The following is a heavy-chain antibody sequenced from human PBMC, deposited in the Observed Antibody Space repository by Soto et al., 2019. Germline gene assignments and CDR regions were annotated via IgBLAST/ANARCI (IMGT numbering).Heavy chain of an antibody. CDR1: GYTFTGYY. D-gene: IGHD1-26*01. J-gene: IGHJ3*02. CDR3: ARGSSGSYPGSGAFDI. V-gene: IGHV1-2*04. CDR2: INPNSGGT. Sequence: QVQLVQSGAEVKKPGASVKVSCKASGYTFTGYYMHWVRQAPGQGLEWMGWINPNSGGTNYAQKFQGWVPMTRDPSISTAYMELSRLRSDDTAVYYCARGSSGSYPGSGAFDIWGQGTMVTVSS.